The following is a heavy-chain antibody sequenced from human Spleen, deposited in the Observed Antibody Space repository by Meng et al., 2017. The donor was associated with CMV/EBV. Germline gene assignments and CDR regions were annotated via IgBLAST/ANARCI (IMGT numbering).Heavy chain of an antibody. Sequence: PASPSTGYPFHWVRQAPGQGLGWMGWIDPNGGGTNYAQKFPGRVTVTRDTSISTAYMELSRLRSDDTAVYYCAEGGGRGSSYSNLDYWGQGSLVTVSS. CDR2: IDPNGGGT. D-gene: IGHD1-26*01. CDR3: AEGGGRGSSYSNLDY. V-gene: IGHV1-2*02. J-gene: IGHJ4*02. CDR1: ASPSTGYP.